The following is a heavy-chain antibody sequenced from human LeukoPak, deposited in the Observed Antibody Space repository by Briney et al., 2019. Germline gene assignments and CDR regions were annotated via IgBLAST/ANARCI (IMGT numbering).Heavy chain of an antibody. CDR1: GFTFSSYG. CDR2: ISYDGSNK. J-gene: IGHJ6*04. V-gene: IGHV3-30*18. CDR3: AKDCYYGSGSYLLWGYYYYGVDV. D-gene: IGHD3-10*01. Sequence: GGSLRLSCAASGFTFSSYGMHWVRQAPGKGLEWVAVISYDGSNKYYADSVKGRFTISRDNSKNTLYLQMNSLRAEDTAVYYCAKDCYYGSGSYLLWGYYYYGVDVWGKGTTVTVSS.